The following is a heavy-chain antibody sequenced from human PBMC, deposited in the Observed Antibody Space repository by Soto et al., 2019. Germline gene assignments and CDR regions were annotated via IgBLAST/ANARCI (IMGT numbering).Heavy chain of an antibody. CDR1: GFTFSNYA. Sequence: LRLSCSASGFTFSNYAMHWVRQAPGKGLECVSVITSNGGSTYYADSVTGRFAISRDNSKNTLFLQVSSLRVEDTAVYYCVKDRGSSWYDTYYFGMDVWGQGTTVNVSS. CDR2: ITSNGGST. D-gene: IGHD6-13*01. V-gene: IGHV3-64D*06. J-gene: IGHJ6*02. CDR3: VKDRGSSWYDTYYFGMDV.